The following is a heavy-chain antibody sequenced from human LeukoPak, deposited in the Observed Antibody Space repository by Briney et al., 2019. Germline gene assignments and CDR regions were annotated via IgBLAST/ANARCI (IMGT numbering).Heavy chain of an antibody. CDR2: IYTSGST. V-gene: IGHV4-4*07. Sequence: SETLSLTCTVSGGSISSYYWSWIRQPAGKGLEWIGRIYTSGSTNYNPSLKSRVTISVDTSKNQFSLKLSSVTAADTAVYYCARVLGYSNSPYYYMDVWGKGTTVTVSS. CDR3: ARVLGYSNSPYYYMDV. CDR1: GGSISSYY. D-gene: IGHD4-11*01. J-gene: IGHJ6*03.